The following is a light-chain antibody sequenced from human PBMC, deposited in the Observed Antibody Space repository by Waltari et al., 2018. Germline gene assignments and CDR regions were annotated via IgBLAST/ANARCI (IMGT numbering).Light chain of an antibody. CDR1: QDISKN. J-gene: IGKJ4*01. CDR3: QQYATLPLT. V-gene: IGKV1-33*01. CDR2: DAS. Sequence: DIQMTQSPFSLSGSVGDRVIITCQASQDISKNLNWFQQKPGKAPRLLIYDASNLHTGVPSRVSGGASGTEYTLAISGLQPEDIATYYCQQYATLPLTFGGGTKVEIK.